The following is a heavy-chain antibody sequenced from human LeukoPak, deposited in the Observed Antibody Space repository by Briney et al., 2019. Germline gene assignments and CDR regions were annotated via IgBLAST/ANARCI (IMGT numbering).Heavy chain of an antibody. CDR1: GFTFSSYA. Sequence: GGSLRLSCAASGFTFSSYAMSWARQAPGKGLEWVSTVSRSGYSTNYADSVKGRFTISRDNSKNTVYLQMNSLRAEDTAVYYCAAGSEINNFYCICWGQGTLVTVSS. D-gene: IGHD3-9*01. V-gene: IGHV3-23*01. CDR2: VSRSGYST. J-gene: IGHJ4*02. CDR3: AAGSEINNFYCIC.